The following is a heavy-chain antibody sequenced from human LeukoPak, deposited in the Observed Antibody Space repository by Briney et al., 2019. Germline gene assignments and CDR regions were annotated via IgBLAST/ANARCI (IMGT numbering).Heavy chain of an antibody. J-gene: IGHJ4*02. Sequence: GGSLRLSCAASGFTFSNYGMHWVRQAPGKGLEWVAVIWYDGSNKYYADSVKGRFTISRDNSKNTLYLQMNSLRAEDTAVYYCAREVLMGPRYFDYWGQGTLVTVSS. V-gene: IGHV3-33*01. CDR2: IWYDGSNK. CDR1: GFTFSNYG. CDR3: AREVLMGPRYFDY. D-gene: IGHD3-10*01.